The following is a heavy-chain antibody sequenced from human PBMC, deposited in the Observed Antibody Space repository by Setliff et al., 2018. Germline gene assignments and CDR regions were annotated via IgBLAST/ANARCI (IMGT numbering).Heavy chain of an antibody. V-gene: IGHV5-51*01. J-gene: IGHJ3*02. CDR3: ARITYYYDSSGYYPDAFDI. CDR2: IYPGDSDT. CDR1: GYSFTSYW. Sequence: KISCTGSGYSFTSYWIGWVRQMPGKGLEWMGIIYPGDSDTRYSPSFQGQVTISADKSISTAYLQWSSLKASDTAMYYCARITYYYDSSGYYPDAFDIWGQGTMVTVSS. D-gene: IGHD3-22*01.